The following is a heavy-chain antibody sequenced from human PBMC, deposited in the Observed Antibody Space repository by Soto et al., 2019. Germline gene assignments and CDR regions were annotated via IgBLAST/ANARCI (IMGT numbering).Heavy chain of an antibody. CDR3: AADSSGCYVPWDF. V-gene: IGHV4-59*08. CDR2: VHYTGNT. CDR1: GGSFSGYY. J-gene: IGHJ6*04. Sequence: SETLSLTCAVYGGSFSGYYWSWIRQPPGKGLEWFGYVHYTGNTNYNPSLKSRVTISVDTSKNQFSLKLSSVTAADTAVYYCAADSSGCYVPWDFWGKGITVTVSS. D-gene: IGHD6-19*01.